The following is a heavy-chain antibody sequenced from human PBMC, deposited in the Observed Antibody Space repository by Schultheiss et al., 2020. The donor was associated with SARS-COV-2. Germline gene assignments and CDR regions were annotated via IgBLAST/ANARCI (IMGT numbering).Heavy chain of an antibody. Sequence: GGSLRLSCAASGFTFSSYWMHWVRQAPGKGLVWVSRIKSDGSSTSYADSVKGRFTISRDNAKNTLYLQMNSLRAEDTAVYYCARDSFTITLDVWGQGTTVTVSS. D-gene: IGHD3-9*01. CDR3: ARDSFTITLDV. CDR1: GFTFSSYW. V-gene: IGHV3-74*01. J-gene: IGHJ6*02. CDR2: IKSDGSST.